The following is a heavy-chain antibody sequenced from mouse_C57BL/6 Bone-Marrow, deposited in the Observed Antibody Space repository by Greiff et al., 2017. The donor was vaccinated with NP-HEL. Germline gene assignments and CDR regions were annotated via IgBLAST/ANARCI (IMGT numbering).Heavy chain of an antibody. CDR3: ARDYGSFYYYAMDD. Sequence: EVKLQESGAELVKPGASVKLSCTASGFNIKDYYMHWVKQRTEQGLAWIGRIDPEDGETKYAPKFQGKAPITADTSSNTAYLQLSSLTSEDTAVYYCARDYGSFYYYAMDDWGQGTSVTVSS. D-gene: IGHD1-1*01. CDR2: IDPEDGET. CDR1: GFNIKDYY. J-gene: IGHJ4*01. V-gene: IGHV14-2*01.